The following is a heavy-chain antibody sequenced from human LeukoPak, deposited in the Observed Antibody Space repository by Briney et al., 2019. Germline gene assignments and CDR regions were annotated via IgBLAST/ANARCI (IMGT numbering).Heavy chain of an antibody. V-gene: IGHV4-38-2*02. CDR3: ARGEYVWGTYRRPRFDY. CDR2: IYHSATT. Sequence: SETLSLTCTVSGYSISSGYYWGWIRQPPGKGLEWIGSIYHSATTNYNPSLKSRVTISVDTSKNHFSLKLTSVTAADTAVYYCARGEYVWGTYRRPRFDYWGQGTLVTVSS. CDR1: GYSISSGYY. D-gene: IGHD3-16*02. J-gene: IGHJ4*02.